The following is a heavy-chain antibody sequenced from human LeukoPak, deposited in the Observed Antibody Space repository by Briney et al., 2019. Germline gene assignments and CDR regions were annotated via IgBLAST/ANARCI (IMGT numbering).Heavy chain of an antibody. CDR2: ISSSSSYI. CDR3: ARDLPANAAGTSRGDY. V-gene: IGHV3-21*01. Sequence: GGSLRLSCAASGFTFSSYSMNWVRQAPGKGLEWVSSISSSSSYIYYADSVKGRFTISRDNAKNSLYLQMNSLRAEDTAVYYCARDLPANAAGTSRGDYWGQGTLVTVSS. J-gene: IGHJ4*02. CDR1: GFTFSSYS. D-gene: IGHD6-13*01.